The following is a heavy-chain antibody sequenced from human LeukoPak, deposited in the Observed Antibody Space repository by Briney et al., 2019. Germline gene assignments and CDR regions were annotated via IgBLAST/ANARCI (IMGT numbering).Heavy chain of an antibody. Sequence: PSETLSLTCTVSGRSISSYYWSWIRQPPGKGLEWIGYIYYSGSTNYNPSLKSRVTISVDTSKNQFSLKLSSVTAADTAVYYCARVSDTAMVLGFDYWGQGTLVTVSS. CDR2: IYYSGST. CDR3: ARVSDTAMVLGFDY. D-gene: IGHD5-18*01. J-gene: IGHJ4*02. V-gene: IGHV4-59*01. CDR1: GRSISSYY.